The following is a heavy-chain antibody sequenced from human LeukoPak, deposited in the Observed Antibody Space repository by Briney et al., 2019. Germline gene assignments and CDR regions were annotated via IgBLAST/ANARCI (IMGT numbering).Heavy chain of an antibody. Sequence: GGSLRLSCAASGFTFSSNYMSWVRQAPGKGLEWVSVIYSGAGTYYADSVKGRFTISRDNSKNTLYLQMNSLRAEDTAVYYCARGRPAGYFDYWGQGTLVTVSS. V-gene: IGHV3-53*01. CDR2: IYSGAGT. CDR3: ARGRPAGYFDY. D-gene: IGHD6-6*01. CDR1: GFTFSSNY. J-gene: IGHJ4*02.